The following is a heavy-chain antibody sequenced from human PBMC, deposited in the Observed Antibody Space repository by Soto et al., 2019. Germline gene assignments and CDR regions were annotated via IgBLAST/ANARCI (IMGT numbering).Heavy chain of an antibody. J-gene: IGHJ6*02. Sequence: PSETLSLTCTVSVGSISSYYWSWIRQPPGKGLEWIGYIYYSGSTNYNPSLKSRVTISVDTSKNQFSLKLSSVTAADTAVYYCARGGGSWYVDYYYYGMDVWGQGTTVTVSS. V-gene: IGHV4-59*01. CDR1: VGSISSYY. D-gene: IGHD6-13*01. CDR3: ARGGGSWYVDYYYYGMDV. CDR2: IYYSGST.